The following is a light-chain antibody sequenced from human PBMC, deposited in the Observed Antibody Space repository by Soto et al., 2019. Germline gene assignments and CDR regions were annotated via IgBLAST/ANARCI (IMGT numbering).Light chain of an antibody. CDR2: GAS. J-gene: IGKJ1*01. V-gene: IGKV3-15*01. Sequence: ENVLTLSPGTLSLSPGERATHCRRAGQRVSSSYLAWYQQKPGKAPRLLIYGASSRATGIPERFSGSGSGTEFTLTISSLQSEDCAVYYCQQYKNWPWTFGQGTKVDIK. CDR3: QQYKNWPWT. CDR1: QRVSSSY.